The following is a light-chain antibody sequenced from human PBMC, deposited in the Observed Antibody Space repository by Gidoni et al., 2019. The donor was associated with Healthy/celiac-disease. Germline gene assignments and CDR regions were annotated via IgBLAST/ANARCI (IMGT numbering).Light chain of an antibody. J-gene: IGKJ2*01. CDR1: QSISSW. V-gene: IGKV1-5*03. CDR2: KAS. CDR3: QQYNSYSPYT. Sequence: DIQMTQSPSTLSASVGDRVTITCGASQSISSWLAWYQQKPGKAPKLLIYKASSLESGVPPRFSGSGSGTEFTLTISSLQPDDFATYYCQQYNSYSPYTFGQGTKLEIK.